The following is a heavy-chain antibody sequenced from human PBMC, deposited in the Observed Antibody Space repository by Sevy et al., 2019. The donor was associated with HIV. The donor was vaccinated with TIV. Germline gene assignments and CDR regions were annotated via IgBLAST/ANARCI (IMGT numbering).Heavy chain of an antibody. Sequence: GGSLRLSCAASGFTLSSYSMNWVRQAPGKGLEWVSYISSSSSTIYYADSVKGRFTISRVNAKNSLYLQMNSLRDEDTAVYYCARDRYFWSGSGGMDVWGQGTTVTVSS. J-gene: IGHJ6*02. CDR3: ARDRYFWSGSGGMDV. D-gene: IGHD3-3*01. CDR1: GFTLSSYS. V-gene: IGHV3-48*02. CDR2: ISSSSSTI.